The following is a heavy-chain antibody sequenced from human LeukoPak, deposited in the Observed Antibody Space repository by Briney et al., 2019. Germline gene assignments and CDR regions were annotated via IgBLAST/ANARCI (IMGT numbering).Heavy chain of an antibody. V-gene: IGHV1-2*02. CDR2: INPNSGGT. Sequence: ASVKVSCKASGYTFTDYYMHWVRQAPGQGLEWMGWINPNSGGTNNAQKFQGRVTLTRDTSITTAYMELNRLKSDDTAIYYCARDLGRNANWFDLWGQGTLVIVSS. CDR1: GYTFTDYY. CDR3: ARDLGRNANWFDL. J-gene: IGHJ5*01.